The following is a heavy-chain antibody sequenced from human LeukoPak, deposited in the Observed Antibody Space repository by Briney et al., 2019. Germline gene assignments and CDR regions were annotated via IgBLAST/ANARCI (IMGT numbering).Heavy chain of an antibody. CDR1: GGSISSYY. Sequence: SETLSLTCTVSGGSISSYYWSWIRQPPGKGLEWIGYIYYSGSTNYNPSLKSRVTISVDTSKNQFSLKLSSVTAADTAVYYCARFNFGVAIADAFDIWGQGTMVTVSS. J-gene: IGHJ3*02. CDR3: ARFNFGVAIADAFDI. CDR2: IYYSGST. V-gene: IGHV4-59*01. D-gene: IGHD3-3*01.